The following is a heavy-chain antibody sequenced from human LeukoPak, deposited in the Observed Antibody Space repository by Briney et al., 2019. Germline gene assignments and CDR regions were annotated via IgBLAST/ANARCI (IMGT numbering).Heavy chain of an antibody. CDR3: ARVGTWELQRVFEY. D-gene: IGHD1-26*01. V-gene: IGHV3-7*01. Sequence: PGGSLRLSCAASGFTFTDYWMTGVRQAPGKGLEWVANIHKAGSESYYVDSVKGRFAISRDNAKNSLYLQLSSLRVDDTAVYYCARVGTWELQRVFEYWGQGTLVTVSS. CDR1: GFTFTDYW. CDR2: IHKAGSES. J-gene: IGHJ4*02.